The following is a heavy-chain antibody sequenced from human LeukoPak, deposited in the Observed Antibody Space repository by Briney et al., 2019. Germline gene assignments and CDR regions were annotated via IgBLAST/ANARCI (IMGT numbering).Heavy chain of an antibody. J-gene: IGHJ3*02. V-gene: IGHV3-7*01. CDR3: ARVRIAVAVSAFDI. Sequence: GGSLRLSCEASGFTFSSHCMSWVRQAPGKGLEWVANIKQDGSEKYYVDSVKGRFTTSRDNAKNSLYLQMSILRAADTAVYYCARVRIAVAVSAFDIWGQGTMVTVSS. D-gene: IGHD6-19*01. CDR2: IKQDGSEK. CDR1: GFTFSSHC.